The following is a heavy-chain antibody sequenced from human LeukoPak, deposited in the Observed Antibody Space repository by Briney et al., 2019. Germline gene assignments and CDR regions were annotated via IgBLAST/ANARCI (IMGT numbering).Heavy chain of an antibody. D-gene: IGHD3-10*01. CDR2: IYTSGST. V-gene: IGHV4-61*02. CDR3: ATEMASLRGLDY. J-gene: IGHJ4*02. Sequence: SETLSLTCTVSGGSISSGSYYWSWIRQPAGKGLEWIGRIYTSGSTNYNPSLKSRVTISVDTSKNQFSLKLSSVTAADTAVYYCATEMASLRGLDYWGQGTLVTVSS. CDR1: GGSISSGSYY.